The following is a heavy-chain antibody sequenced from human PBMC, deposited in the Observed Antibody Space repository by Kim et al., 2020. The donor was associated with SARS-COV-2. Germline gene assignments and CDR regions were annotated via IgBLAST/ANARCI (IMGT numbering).Heavy chain of an antibody. J-gene: IGHJ4*02. V-gene: IGHV7-4-1*02. CDR1: GYTFTSYA. CDR3: ASGRPPLLWFGESFDY. CDR2: INTNTGNP. Sequence: ASVKVSCKASGYTFTSYAMNWVRQAPGQGLEWMGWINTNTGNPTYAQGFTGRFVFSLDTSVSTAYLQISSLKAEDTAVYYCASGRPPLLWFGESFDYWGQGTLVTVSS. D-gene: IGHD3-10*01.